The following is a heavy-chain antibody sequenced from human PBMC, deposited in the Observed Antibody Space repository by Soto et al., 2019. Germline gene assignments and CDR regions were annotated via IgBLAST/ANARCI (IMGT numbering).Heavy chain of an antibody. CDR2: FYYSGST. V-gene: IGHV4-39*01. Sequence: QLQLQESGPGLVKPSETLSLTCTVSGGSISSSSYYWGWIRQPPGKGMEWIGSFYYSGSTYYNPSLKRRVTISVDTSKHQFSLKLSSVTAADTAVYYCASLKGGGWFVDYWGQGTLVTVSS. CDR1: GGSISSSSYY. CDR3: ASLKGGGWFVDY. J-gene: IGHJ4*02. D-gene: IGHD6-19*01.